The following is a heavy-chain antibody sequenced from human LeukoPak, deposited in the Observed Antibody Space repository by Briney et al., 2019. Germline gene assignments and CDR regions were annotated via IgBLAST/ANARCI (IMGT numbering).Heavy chain of an antibody. Sequence: GASVKVSCKASGGTFSSYAISWVRQAPGQGLEWMGRIIPILGIANYAQKFQGRVTITADKSTSTAYMELSSLRSEDTAVYYCASGGDDYGGNFRDYWGQGTLVTVSS. CDR2: IIPILGIA. CDR1: GGTFSSYA. CDR3: ASGGDDYGGNFRDY. J-gene: IGHJ4*02. V-gene: IGHV1-69*04. D-gene: IGHD4-23*01.